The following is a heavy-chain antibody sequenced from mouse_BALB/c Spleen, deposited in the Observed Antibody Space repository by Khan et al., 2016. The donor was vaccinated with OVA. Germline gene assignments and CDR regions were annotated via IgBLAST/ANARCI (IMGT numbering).Heavy chain of an antibody. D-gene: IGHD2-10*01. CDR2: IWSGGST. CDR3: ARQPYYHYNIMDF. CDR1: GFSLTNYG. J-gene: IGHJ4*01. V-gene: IGHV2-6-1*01. Sequence: QVQLQQSGPGLAAPSQSLSITCTISGFSLTNYGVHWVRQPPGKGLEWLVVIWSGGSTTYNSALKSRLTITKDNSQSQVFLRVNSLQTDDTAIYFCARQPYYHYNIMDFWGQGTSVTVSS.